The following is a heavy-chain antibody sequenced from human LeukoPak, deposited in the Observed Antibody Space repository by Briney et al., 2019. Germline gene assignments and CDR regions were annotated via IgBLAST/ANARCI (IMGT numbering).Heavy chain of an antibody. Sequence: PGGSLRLSCAASGFTFSSYAMHWVRQAPGKGLEWVAVISYDGSNKYYADSVKGRFTISRDNSKNTLYLQMNSLRAEDTAVYYCVRQGYDSSEDAFDIWGQGTMVTVSS. CDR1: GFTFSSYA. J-gene: IGHJ3*02. CDR3: VRQGYDSSEDAFDI. V-gene: IGHV3-30-3*01. D-gene: IGHD3-22*01. CDR2: ISYDGSNK.